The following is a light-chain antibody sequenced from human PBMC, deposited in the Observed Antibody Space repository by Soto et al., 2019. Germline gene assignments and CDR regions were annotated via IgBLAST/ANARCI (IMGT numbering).Light chain of an antibody. V-gene: IGKV3-20*01. CDR3: QQYGNSPLT. J-gene: IGKJ4*01. CDR1: QSVSSSY. CDR2: GAS. Sequence: EIVLTQSPGTRSLSPGERATLSCRASQSVSSSYLAWYQQKPGQAPRLLIYGASSRATGIPDRFSGSGSGTDFTLTIGRLEPEDFAVYYCQQYGNSPLTFGGGTKVEIK.